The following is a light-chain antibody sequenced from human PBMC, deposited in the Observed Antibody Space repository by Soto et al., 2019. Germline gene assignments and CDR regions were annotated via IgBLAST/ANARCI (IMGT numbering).Light chain of an antibody. V-gene: IGLV7-46*01. CDR3: LLSYSGARV. Sequence: QAVVTQEPSLTVSPGGTVTLTCGASTGTVTSGHYPYWFHQKPGQAPRTLVYNTSDTHSWTPARFSGSLLGGKAALTLSGAQPEDEADFYCLLSYSGARVFGGGTKLTVL. J-gene: IGLJ3*02. CDR2: NTS. CDR1: TGTVTSGHY.